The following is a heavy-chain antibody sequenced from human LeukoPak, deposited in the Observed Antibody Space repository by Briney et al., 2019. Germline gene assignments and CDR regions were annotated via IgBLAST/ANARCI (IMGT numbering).Heavy chain of an antibody. J-gene: IGHJ5*02. Sequence: VASVKVSCKASGYTFTSYYMHWVRQAPGQGLEWMGIINPSGGSTSYAQKFQGRVTITADKSTSTAYMELSSLRSEDTAVYYCAREVKGGYDRLNWFDPWGQGTLVTVSS. CDR3: AREVKGGYDRLNWFDP. CDR2: INPSGGST. CDR1: GYTFTSYY. D-gene: IGHD5-12*01. V-gene: IGHV1-46*01.